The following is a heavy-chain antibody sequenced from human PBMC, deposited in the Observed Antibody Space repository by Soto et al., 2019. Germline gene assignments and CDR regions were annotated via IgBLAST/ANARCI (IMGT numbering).Heavy chain of an antibody. CDR1: GGTFSSYT. V-gene: IGHV1-69*02. CDR2: IIPILGIA. Sequence: QVQLVQSGAEVKKPGSSVKVSCKASGGTFSSYTISWVRQAPGQGLEWMGRIIPILGIANYAQKFQGRVTITADHCTSTANMELGSLRSEDTAVYCCARVGGVGYGRNTRRNYYGRDVWGQGTTVTVSS. CDR3: ARVGGVGYGRNTRRNYYGRDV. D-gene: IGHD3-3*01. J-gene: IGHJ6*02.